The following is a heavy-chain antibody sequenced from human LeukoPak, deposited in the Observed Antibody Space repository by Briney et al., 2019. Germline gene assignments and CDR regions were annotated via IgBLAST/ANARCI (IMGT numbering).Heavy chain of an antibody. CDR1: GGSISSTGYY. J-gene: IGHJ6*03. CDR2: IDNSGST. D-gene: IGHD3-16*01. Sequence: PSETLSLTXTVSGGSISSTGYYWTWIRQPAGKGLEWIGHIDNSGSTNCNPSLKSRVTISVDTSKNQFSLNLTSVTAADTAVYYCAGDCEFCDLLFYMNVWGKGTTVTVSS. V-gene: IGHV4-61*09. CDR3: AGDCEFCDLLFYMNV.